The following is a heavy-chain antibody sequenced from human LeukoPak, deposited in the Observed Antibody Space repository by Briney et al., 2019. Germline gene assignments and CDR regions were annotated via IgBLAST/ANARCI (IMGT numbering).Heavy chain of an antibody. J-gene: IGHJ4*02. V-gene: IGHV3-30-3*01. Sequence: PGGSLRLSCAASGFTFSSYAMHWVRQAPGKGLEWVAVISYDGSNKYYADSVKGRFTISRDNSKNTLYLQMNSLRAEGTAVYYCARAVYSSGPYFDYWGQGTLVTVSS. CDR3: ARAVYSSGPYFDY. CDR2: ISYDGSNK. D-gene: IGHD6-19*01. CDR1: GFTFSSYA.